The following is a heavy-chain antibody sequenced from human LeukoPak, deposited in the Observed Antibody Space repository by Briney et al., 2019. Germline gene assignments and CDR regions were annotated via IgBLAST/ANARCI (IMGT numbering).Heavy chain of an antibody. Sequence: GGSLRLSCAASGFTFSSYSMNWVRQVPGKGLEWVSYISSSSSTIYYADSVKGRFTISRDNAKNSLYLQMNSLRAEDTAVYYCARDGRKWLRLSYYGMDVWGQGTTVTVSS. J-gene: IGHJ6*02. CDR3: ARDGRKWLRLSYYGMDV. CDR2: ISSSSSTI. D-gene: IGHD5-12*01. V-gene: IGHV3-48*01. CDR1: GFTFSSYS.